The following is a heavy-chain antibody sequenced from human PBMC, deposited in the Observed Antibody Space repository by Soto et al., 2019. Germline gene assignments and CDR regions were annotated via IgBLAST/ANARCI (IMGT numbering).Heavy chain of an antibody. CDR3: ARDRAGGSLELHRGFGP. CDR2: IIPIFGTA. J-gene: IGHJ5*02. CDR1: GGTFSSYA. Sequence: QVQLVQSGAEVKKPGSSVKVSCKASGGTFSSYAISWVRQAPGQGLEWMGGIIPIFGTANYAQKFQGRVTITADESTSTAYMELSSLRSEDTAVYYCARDRAGGSLELHRGFGPWGQGTLVTVSS. D-gene: IGHD1-7*01. V-gene: IGHV1-69*12.